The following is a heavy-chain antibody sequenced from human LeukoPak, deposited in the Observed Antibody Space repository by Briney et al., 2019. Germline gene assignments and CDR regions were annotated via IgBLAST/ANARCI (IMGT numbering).Heavy chain of an antibody. CDR3: ARAGPRVVAAMGYYFDS. CDR1: GYTFTSYG. J-gene: IGHJ4*02. D-gene: IGHD2-15*01. V-gene: IGHV1-18*01. CDR2: ISAYNGNT. Sequence: ASVKVSCKASGYTFTSYGISWVRQAPGQGLEWMGWISAYNGNTNYAQKLQGRVTMTTDTSTSTAYMKLRSLRSDDTAVYYCARAGPRVVAAMGYYFDSWGQGTLVTVSS.